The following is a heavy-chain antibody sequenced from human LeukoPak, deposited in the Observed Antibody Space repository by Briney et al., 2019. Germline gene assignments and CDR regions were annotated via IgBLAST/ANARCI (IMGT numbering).Heavy chain of an antibody. CDR3: TRGGRDGFDI. CDR1: GFTFSTYD. Sequence: GGSLRLSCAASGFTFSTYDMHWVRQATGKGLEWVSAIDTASDTYYSGSVKGRFIISRENAKSSLYLQMNSLRVGDTALYYCTRGGRDGFDIWGQGTMVTVSS. CDR2: IDTASDT. V-gene: IGHV3-13*01. D-gene: IGHD2-15*01. J-gene: IGHJ3*02.